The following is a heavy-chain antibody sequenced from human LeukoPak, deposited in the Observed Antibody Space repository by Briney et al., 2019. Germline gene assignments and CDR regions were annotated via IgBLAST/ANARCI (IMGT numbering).Heavy chain of an antibody. CDR2: ISRSARST. V-gene: IGHV3-23*01. Sequence: GGSLRLSCAASELHAMTWVRQGPGQGLGWGSAISRSARSTYYADSVKARSTISRDKSNNTLYMQMNSLRPEDTAVYYCAKLGGKTAYGDEYYGMDFWGQGTTVTVSS. D-gene: IGHD4-17*01. CDR3: AKLGGKTAYGDEYYGMDF. J-gene: IGHJ6*02. CDR1: ELHA.